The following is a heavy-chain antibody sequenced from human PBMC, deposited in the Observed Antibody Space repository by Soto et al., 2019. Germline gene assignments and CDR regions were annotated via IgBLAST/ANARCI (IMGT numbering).Heavy chain of an antibody. V-gene: IGHV4-59*01. CDR1: GGSISSYY. CDR3: ASMIGDPVLSFDS. D-gene: IGHD3-10*02. Sequence: QVQLQESGPGLVKPSETLSLTCTVSGGSISSYYWSWIRQPPRKGLEWIGFIFYSGSTSYNPSLKSRVTISIDTSEYQFSLKLNSVTAADTAVYYCASMIGDPVLSFDSWGQGTLVAVSS. CDR2: IFYSGST. J-gene: IGHJ5*01.